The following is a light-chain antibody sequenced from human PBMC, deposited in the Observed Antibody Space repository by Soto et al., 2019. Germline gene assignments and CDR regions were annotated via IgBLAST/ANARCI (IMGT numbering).Light chain of an antibody. CDR1: QSISSW. CDR3: QQYNSYSFT. V-gene: IGKV1-5*01. CDR2: DAS. Sequence: DIQMTQSPSTLSASVGDRVTITCRASQSISSWLAWYQQKPGKAPKLLIYDASSLESGVPSRFSGSGSGTEFTLTISSLQPDAFETYYCQQYNSYSFTFGPGTKVDIK. J-gene: IGKJ3*01.